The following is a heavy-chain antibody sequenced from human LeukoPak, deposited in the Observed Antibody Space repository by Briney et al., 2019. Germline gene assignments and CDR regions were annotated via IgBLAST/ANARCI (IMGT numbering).Heavy chain of an antibody. Sequence: GGSLRLSCAASGFTFSSYSMNWVRQAPGKGLEWVSSISSSSSYIYYADSVKGRFTISRHNAKNSLYLQMNSLRAEDTAVYYCARHQGGYSSSFDYWGQGTLVAVSS. V-gene: IGHV3-21*01. D-gene: IGHD6-13*01. CDR3: ARHQGGYSSSFDY. CDR2: ISSSSSYI. J-gene: IGHJ4*02. CDR1: GFTFSSYS.